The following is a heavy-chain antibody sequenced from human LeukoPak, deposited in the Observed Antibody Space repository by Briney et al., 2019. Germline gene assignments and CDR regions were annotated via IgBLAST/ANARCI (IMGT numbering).Heavy chain of an antibody. Sequence: ASVKVSCKASGGTFSSYAISWVRQAPGQGLEWMGEIIPIFGTANYAQKFQGRVTITADKSTSTAYMELSSLRSEDTAVYYCARGDGLEVYYYYYMDVWGKGTTVTVSS. J-gene: IGHJ6*03. CDR1: GGTFSSYA. D-gene: IGHD3/OR15-3a*01. CDR3: ARGDGLEVYYYYYMDV. CDR2: IIPIFGTA. V-gene: IGHV1-69*06.